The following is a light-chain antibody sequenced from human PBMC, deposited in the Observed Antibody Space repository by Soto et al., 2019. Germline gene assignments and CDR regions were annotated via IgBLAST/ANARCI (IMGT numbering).Light chain of an antibody. Sequence: DIQMTQSPSIVSASVGDRVTITCRASQGISSWVAWYQQKPGKAPKLLIYAASNLQSGVPSRFSGSGSGTDVTRTSSSLQPADFATYYWQQAKTYPFAFGPGTKVDIK. CDR2: AAS. CDR1: QGISSW. CDR3: QQAKTYPFA. J-gene: IGKJ3*01. V-gene: IGKV1-12*01.